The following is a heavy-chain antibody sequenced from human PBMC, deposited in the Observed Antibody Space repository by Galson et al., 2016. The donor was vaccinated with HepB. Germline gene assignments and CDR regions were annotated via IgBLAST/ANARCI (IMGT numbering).Heavy chain of an antibody. Sequence: MAWVRQAPGRGLEWVATMAGVGGNTHYPDSVKGRFTISRDNSKNTLSLQMNSLRAEDTALYYCARDVGGIMFDYWGQGTLVTVSS. D-gene: IGHD3-16*02. J-gene: IGHJ4*02. CDR2: MAGVGGNT. CDR3: ARDVGGIMFDY. V-gene: IGHV3-23*01.